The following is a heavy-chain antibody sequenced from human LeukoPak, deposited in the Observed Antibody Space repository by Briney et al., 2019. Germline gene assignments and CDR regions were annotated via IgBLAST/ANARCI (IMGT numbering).Heavy chain of an antibody. D-gene: IGHD1-26*01. J-gene: IGHJ4*02. CDR2: ISWNSGSI. CDR1: GFTFDDYA. Sequence: GRSLRLSCAASGFTFDDYAMHWVRQAPGKGLEWVSGISWNSGSIGYADSVKGRFTISRDNAKNSLYLQMNSLRAEDTALYYCAKGRSGSYVYWGQGTLVTVSS. V-gene: IGHV3-9*01. CDR3: AKGRSGSYVY.